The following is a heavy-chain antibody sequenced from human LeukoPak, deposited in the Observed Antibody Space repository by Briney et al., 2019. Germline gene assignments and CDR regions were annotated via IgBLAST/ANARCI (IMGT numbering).Heavy chain of an antibody. CDR2: INPNSGGT. V-gene: IGHV1-2*02. Sequence: ASVKVSCKASGYTVTGYYMHWVRQAPGQGLEWMGWINPNSGGTNYAQKFQGRVTMTRDTSISTAYMELSRLRSDDTAVYYCARGAWRVLAATNNWFDPWGQGTLVTVSS. D-gene: IGHD2-15*01. CDR3: ARGAWRVLAATNNWFDP. J-gene: IGHJ5*02. CDR1: GYTVTGYY.